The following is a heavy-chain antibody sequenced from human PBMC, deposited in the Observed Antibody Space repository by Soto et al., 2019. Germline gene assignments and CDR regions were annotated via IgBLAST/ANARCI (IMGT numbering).Heavy chain of an antibody. CDR2: IIPILGIA. Sequence: QVQLVQSGAGVKKPGSSVKVSCKASGGTFSSYTISWVRQAPGQGLEWMGRIIPILGIANYAQKFQGRVTITADKSTSTAYMELSSLRSEDTAVYYCARTEHYDFWSGYYAWGQGTLVTVSS. D-gene: IGHD3-3*01. CDR3: ARTEHYDFWSGYYA. V-gene: IGHV1-69*02. J-gene: IGHJ5*02. CDR1: GGTFSSYT.